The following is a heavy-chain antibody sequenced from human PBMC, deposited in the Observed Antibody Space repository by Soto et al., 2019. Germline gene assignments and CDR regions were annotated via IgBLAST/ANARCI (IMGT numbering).Heavy chain of an antibody. D-gene: IGHD5-12*01. CDR1: GFTFSSSA. Sequence: LRLSCAASGFTFSSSAMSWVRQAPGKGLEWVSAVSGRGDITYHADSVKGRFTISRGNSKNTLCLQMNSLRAEDTAVYYCAKDGGGYDFFTMYYGMDVWGQGTTVTVSS. J-gene: IGHJ6*02. CDR2: VSGRGDIT. CDR3: AKDGGGYDFFTMYYGMDV. V-gene: IGHV3-23*01.